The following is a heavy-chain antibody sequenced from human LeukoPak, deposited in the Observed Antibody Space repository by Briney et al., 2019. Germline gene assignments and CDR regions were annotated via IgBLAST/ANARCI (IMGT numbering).Heavy chain of an antibody. CDR1: GFTFSSYG. D-gene: IGHD3-10*01. CDR3: AKEDGSGSSVFLDAFDI. J-gene: IGHJ3*02. CDR2: ILYDGSNK. Sequence: GGSLRLSCAASGFTFSSYGMHWVRQAPGKGLEWVAVILYDGSNKYYADSVKGLFTISRDNSKNTVYLQMNSLRAEDTAVYYCAKEDGSGSSVFLDAFDIWGQGTMVTVSS. V-gene: IGHV3-30*18.